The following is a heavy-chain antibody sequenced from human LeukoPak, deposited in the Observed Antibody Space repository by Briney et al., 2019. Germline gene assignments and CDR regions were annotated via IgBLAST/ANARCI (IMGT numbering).Heavy chain of an antibody. CDR2: IGGSGGSA. CDR3: AKDRDGYMGAFDY. V-gene: IGHV3-23*01. D-gene: IGHD5-24*01. J-gene: IGHJ4*02. Sequence: PGGSLRLSCAPSGLTFSSYAMSWVRQAPGKGLEWVSAIGGSGGSANYADSVEGRFTISRDNSKNTLYLQMNSLRAEDTALYYCAKDRDGYMGAFDYWGQGTLVTVSS. CDR1: GLTFSSYA.